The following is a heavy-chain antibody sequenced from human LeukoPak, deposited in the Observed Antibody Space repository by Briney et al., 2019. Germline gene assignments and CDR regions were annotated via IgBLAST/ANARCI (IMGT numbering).Heavy chain of an antibody. CDR3: AKDLYIDPNYYFGY. D-gene: IGHD3-9*01. CDR1: GFTFSSYA. V-gene: IGHV3-23*01. J-gene: IGHJ4*02. CDR2: ISGSGSST. Sequence: LGGSLRLSCAASGFTFSSYAMTWVRQAPGKGLEWVSAISGSGSSTYYADSVKGRFTISRGNSKNTLYLQMNSLRAEDTAVYYCAKDLYIDPNYYFGYWGQGTLVTVSS.